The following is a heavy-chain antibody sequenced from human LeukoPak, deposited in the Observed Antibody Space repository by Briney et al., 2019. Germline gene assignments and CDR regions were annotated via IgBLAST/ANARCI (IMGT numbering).Heavy chain of an antibody. J-gene: IGHJ4*02. CDR3: AKDSEGAYSSGWYDFDY. CDR2: ISDDGINK. V-gene: IGHV3-30*04. CDR1: GFTFSSYV. D-gene: IGHD6-19*01. Sequence: GGSLRLSCAASGFTFSSYVIHWVRQAPGKGLDWVAVISDDGINKYYADSVKGRFTISRDNSKNTLYLQMNSLRAEDTAVYYCAKDSEGAYSSGWYDFDYWGQGTLVTVSS.